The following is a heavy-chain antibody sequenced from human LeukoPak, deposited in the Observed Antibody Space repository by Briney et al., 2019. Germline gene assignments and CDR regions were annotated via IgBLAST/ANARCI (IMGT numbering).Heavy chain of an antibody. V-gene: IGHV1-69*05. Sequence: ASVKVSCKASGGTFSSHAIAWMRQAPGQGPEWMGGIIPISGSATYAQKFQGRVTISTDESTSTAFMELSSLTSDDTAVYYCARGPQYQLLKALEYYYMDVWGEGTTVTVSS. J-gene: IGHJ6*03. CDR3: ARGPQYQLLKALEYYYMDV. D-gene: IGHD2-2*01. CDR1: GGTFSSHA. CDR2: IIPISGSA.